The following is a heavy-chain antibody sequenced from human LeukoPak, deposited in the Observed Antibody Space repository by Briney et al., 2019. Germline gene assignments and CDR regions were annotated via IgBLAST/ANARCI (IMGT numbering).Heavy chain of an antibody. J-gene: IGHJ3*02. CDR1: GGSISSYY. V-gene: IGHV4-59*08. Sequence: SETLSLTCTVSGGSISSYYWSWIRQPPGKGLEWIGYIYYSGSTNYNPSLKSRVTISVDTSKNQFSLKLSSVTAADTAVYYCARAPIWFGSSNAFDIWGQGTMVTVSS. CDR2: IYYSGST. CDR3: ARAPIWFGSSNAFDI. D-gene: IGHD3-10*01.